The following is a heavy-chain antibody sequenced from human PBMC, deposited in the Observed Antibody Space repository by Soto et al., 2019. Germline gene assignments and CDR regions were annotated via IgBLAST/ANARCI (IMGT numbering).Heavy chain of an antibody. J-gene: IGHJ4*02. CDR3: ARDRAKYSGYPNRYYFDY. D-gene: IGHD5-12*01. CDR2: IWYDGSNK. Sequence: GGSLRLSCAASGFTFSSYGMHWVRQAPGKGLEWVAVIWYDGSNKYYADSVKGRFTISRDNAKNSLYLQMNSLRAEDTAVYYCARDRAKYSGYPNRYYFDYWGQGTLVTVSS. CDR1: GFTFSSYG. V-gene: IGHV3-33*01.